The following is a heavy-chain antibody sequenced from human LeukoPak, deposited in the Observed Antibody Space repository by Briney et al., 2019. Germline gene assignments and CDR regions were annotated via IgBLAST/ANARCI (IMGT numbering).Heavy chain of an antibody. CDR3: ASSGYSSGGTIDY. D-gene: IGHD6-19*01. CDR1: GGSFSGYY. Sequence: SETLSLTCAVYGGSFSGYYWSWIRQPPGKGLEWIGEINHSGSTNYNPSLKSRVTISVDTSKNQFSLKLSSVTAADTAVYYCASSGYSSGGTIDYWGQGTLVTVSS. CDR2: INHSGST. J-gene: IGHJ4*02. V-gene: IGHV4-34*01.